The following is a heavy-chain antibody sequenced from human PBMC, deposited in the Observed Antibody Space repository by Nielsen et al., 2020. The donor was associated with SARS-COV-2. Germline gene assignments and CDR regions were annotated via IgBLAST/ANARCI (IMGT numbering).Heavy chain of an antibody. CDR3: ARETYYDILTGYPLGAFDI. J-gene: IGHJ3*02. CDR1: GFNVGNNF. V-gene: IGHV3-53*01. CDR2: IHSGGRT. Sequence: GESLKISCAASGFNVGNNFMTWVRQAPEKGLEWVAVIHSGGRTVYSESVKGRFTISRDNSKNTLYLQMNSLRAEDTAVYYCARETYYDILTGYPLGAFDIWGQGTMVTVSS. D-gene: IGHD3-9*01.